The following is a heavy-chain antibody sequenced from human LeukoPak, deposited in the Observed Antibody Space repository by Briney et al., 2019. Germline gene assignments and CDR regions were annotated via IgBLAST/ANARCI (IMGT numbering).Heavy chain of an antibody. CDR3: AREFPAAAAGFDY. J-gene: IGHJ4*02. Sequence: GGSLRLSCVGSGFTFRSHAMSWVRQAPEKGLEFVSGIYENGGTTYYADSVKGRFTISRDNAKNSLYLQMNSLRAEDTAVYYCAREFPAAAAGFDYWGQGTLVTVSS. V-gene: IGHV3-23*01. D-gene: IGHD6-13*01. CDR2: IYENGGTT. CDR1: GFTFRSHA.